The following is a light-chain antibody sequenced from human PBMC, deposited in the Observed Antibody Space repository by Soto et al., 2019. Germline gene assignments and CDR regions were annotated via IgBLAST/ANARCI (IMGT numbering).Light chain of an antibody. CDR2: DAS. Sequence: IEVTQSPSSLAASLGDRVTITCRASQTIGTYVNWYRRKSGAAPELLIYDASTLQSGVPSRFRGGASGTDFTLTISSLQLDDFATYYCQQSYNTPLTFGQGTKV. J-gene: IGKJ1*01. V-gene: IGKV1-39*01. CDR1: QTIGTY. CDR3: QQSYNTPLT.